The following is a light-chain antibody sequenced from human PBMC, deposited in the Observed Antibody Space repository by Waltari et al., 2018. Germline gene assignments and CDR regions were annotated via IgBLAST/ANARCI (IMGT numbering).Light chain of an antibody. J-gene: IGKJ4*01. CDR1: QTVTTY. CDR3: QQSYSTLLP. Sequence: DIQLTQSPSSLSASVGDSVTITCRAGQTVTTYLNWYQQKPGKAPILLIYGASTLQTGVPSRFSGSGSGTEFTLTISSLQPEDFATYYCQQSYSTLLPFGGGARV. CDR2: GAS. V-gene: IGKV1-39*01.